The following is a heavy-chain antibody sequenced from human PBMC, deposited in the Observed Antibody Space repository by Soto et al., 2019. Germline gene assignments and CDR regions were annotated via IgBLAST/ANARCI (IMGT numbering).Heavy chain of an antibody. Sequence: ASVKVSCKASGYTFTGYYMHWVRQAPGQGLEWMGWINPNSGGTNYAQKFQGRVTMTRDTSISTAYMELSRLRSDDTAVYYCARAKYGSGGLPLDNWGQGTLATASS. J-gene: IGHJ4*02. D-gene: IGHD5-12*01. CDR1: GYTFTGYY. V-gene: IGHV1-2*02. CDR3: ARAKYGSGGLPLDN. CDR2: INPNSGGT.